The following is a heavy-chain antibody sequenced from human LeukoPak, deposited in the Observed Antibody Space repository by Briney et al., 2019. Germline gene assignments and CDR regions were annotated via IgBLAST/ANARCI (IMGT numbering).Heavy chain of an antibody. V-gene: IGHV3-23*01. CDR3: AKDRTPHWYFDL. J-gene: IGHJ2*01. CDR2: ISDSGGST. CDR1: GFTFSTYA. Sequence: GGSLRLSCAASGFTFSTYAMSWVRQAPGKGLEWVSAISDSGGSTYYADSVKGRFTISRDNSKNTLYLQMNSLRAEDTAVYYCAKDRTPHWYFDLWGRGTLVTVSS.